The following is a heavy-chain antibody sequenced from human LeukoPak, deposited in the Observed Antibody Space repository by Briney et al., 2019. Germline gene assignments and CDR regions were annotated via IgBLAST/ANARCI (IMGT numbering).Heavy chain of an antibody. Sequence: PGGSLRLSCAASGFTFSSYSMNWVRQAPGKGLEWVSVIYDGGNTYYADSVKGRFTISRDNSKNTLYLQMNSLRAEDTAVYYCARDQAWGSGSYPIHWGQGSLVTVSS. CDR3: ARDQAWGSGSYPIH. CDR2: IYDGGNT. D-gene: IGHD3-10*01. CDR1: GFTFSSYS. V-gene: IGHV3-53*01. J-gene: IGHJ4*02.